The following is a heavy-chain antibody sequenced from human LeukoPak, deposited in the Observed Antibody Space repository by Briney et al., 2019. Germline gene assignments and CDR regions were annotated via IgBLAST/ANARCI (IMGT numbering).Heavy chain of an antibody. D-gene: IGHD3-10*01. V-gene: IGHV3-7*01. Sequence: GGSLRLSCAASGFTFSSYWMSWVRQAPGKGLEWVANIKQDGSEKYYVDSVKGRFTISRDNAKNSLYLQMNSLRAEDTAVYYCARILLWFGDPTVGDYWGQGTLVTVSS. J-gene: IGHJ4*02. CDR2: IKQDGSEK. CDR1: GFTFSSYW. CDR3: ARILLWFGDPTVGDY.